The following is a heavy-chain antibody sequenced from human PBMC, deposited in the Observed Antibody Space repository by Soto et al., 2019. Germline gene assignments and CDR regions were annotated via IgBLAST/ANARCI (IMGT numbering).Heavy chain of an antibody. CDR1: GGSISSGAYY. CDR2: IYYSGST. V-gene: IGHV4-30-4*01. Sequence: QVQLQESGPGLVKPSQTLSLTCTVSGGSISSGAYYWSWIRQPPGKGLEWIGYIYYSGSTYYNPSLKIRVTISLDTSRNQSPLKLSSVTAADTAVYYCTRTKGSGFLASWGQGTLVTVSS. J-gene: IGHJ4*02. D-gene: IGHD3-10*01. CDR3: TRTKGSGFLAS.